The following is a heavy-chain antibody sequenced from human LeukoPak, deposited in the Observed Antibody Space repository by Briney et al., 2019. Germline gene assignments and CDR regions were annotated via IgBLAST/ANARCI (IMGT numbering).Heavy chain of an antibody. V-gene: IGHV4-34*01. J-gene: IGHJ4*02. CDR1: GGSFSGYY. D-gene: IGHD3-22*01. Sequence: SETLPLTCAVYGGSFSGYYWSWIRQPPGKGLEWIGEINHSGSTNYNPSLKSRVTISVDTSKNQFSLKLSSVTAADTAVYYCARGWGGSSDSSGYIDYWGQGTLVTVSS. CDR2: INHSGST. CDR3: ARGWGGSSDSSGYIDY.